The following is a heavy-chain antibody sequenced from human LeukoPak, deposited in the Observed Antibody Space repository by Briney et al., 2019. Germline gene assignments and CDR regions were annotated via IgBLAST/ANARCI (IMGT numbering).Heavy chain of an antibody. V-gene: IGHV1-69*06. Sequence: GASVKVSCKASGGTNVAISWVRQAPGHELEWMGGIITHFGTPDYSQKFQGRVTITADKSTSTAYMELSSLRSEDTAVYYCARDGSGGDYADYWGQGTLVTVSS. D-gene: IGHD4-17*01. CDR2: IITHFGTP. J-gene: IGHJ4*02. CDR1: GGTNVA. CDR3: ARDGSGGDYADY.